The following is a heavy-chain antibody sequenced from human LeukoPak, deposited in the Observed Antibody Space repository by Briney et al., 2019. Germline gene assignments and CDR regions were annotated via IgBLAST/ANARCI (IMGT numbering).Heavy chain of an antibody. CDR2: INPNSGGT. CDR1: GYTFTGYY. Sequence: ASVKVSCKASGYTFTGYYMHWVRQAPGQGLEWIGRINPNSGGTNYAQKFQGRVTMTRDTSISTAYMELSRLRSDDTAVYYCARERAVQGYCSGGSCYINDYWGQGTLVTVSS. CDR3: ARERAVQGYCSGGSCYINDY. J-gene: IGHJ4*02. V-gene: IGHV1-2*06. D-gene: IGHD2-15*01.